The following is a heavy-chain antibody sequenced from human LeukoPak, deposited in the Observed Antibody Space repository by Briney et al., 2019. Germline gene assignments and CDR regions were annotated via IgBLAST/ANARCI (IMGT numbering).Heavy chain of an antibody. CDR1: GFTFSSYG. CDR3: ARGVWFGT. Sequence: GGSLRLSCAASGFTFSSYGMHWVRQAPGKGLEWVAVISYDGSNKYYAGSVKGRFTISRDNSKNTLYLQMNSLRAEDTAVYYCARGVWFGTWGQGTLVTVSS. J-gene: IGHJ5*02. CDR2: ISYDGSNK. V-gene: IGHV3-30*03.